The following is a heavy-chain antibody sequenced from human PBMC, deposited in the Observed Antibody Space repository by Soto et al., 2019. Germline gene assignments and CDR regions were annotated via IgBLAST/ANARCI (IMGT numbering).Heavy chain of an antibody. CDR2: TYYRSKWYN. CDR1: GDSVSSNSAA. D-gene: IGHD6-19*01. Sequence: QSPTLSLTCAISGDSVSSNSAAWTWIRQSPSRGLEWLGRTYYRSKWYNDYAVSVKSRITINPDTSKNQFSLQLNSVTPEDTAVYYCARVNDKIAVAGTADYWGQGTLVTVSS. J-gene: IGHJ4*02. V-gene: IGHV6-1*01. CDR3: ARVNDKIAVAGTADY.